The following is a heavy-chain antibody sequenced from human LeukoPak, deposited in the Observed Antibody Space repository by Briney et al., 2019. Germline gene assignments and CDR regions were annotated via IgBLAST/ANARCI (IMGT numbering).Heavy chain of an antibody. J-gene: IGHJ5*02. CDR2: FSGSDGSA. V-gene: IGHV3-23*01. D-gene: IGHD6-19*01. CDR1: EFTFSMYA. Sequence: GGSLRLSCAASEFTFSMYAMSWVRQAPGKGPEWVSGFSGSDGSAYYADSVKGRFTISRDNSKNTLYLQMNSLRADDTAIYYCAKPLYNSGWYGGGDSWGQGTLVIVSS. CDR3: AKPLYNSGWYGGGDS.